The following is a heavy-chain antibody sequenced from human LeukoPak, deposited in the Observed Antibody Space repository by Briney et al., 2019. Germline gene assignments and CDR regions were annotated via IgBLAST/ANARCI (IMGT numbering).Heavy chain of an antibody. CDR1: GFTFSSYA. CDR2: ISSSGSTI. D-gene: IGHD3-22*01. J-gene: IGHJ4*02. CDR3: ARDSYYDSSPGD. Sequence: PGGSLRLSCAASGFTFSSYAMSWVRQAPGKGLEWVSYISSSGSTIYYADSVKGRFTISRDNAKNSLYLQMNSLRAEDTAVYYCARDSYYDSSPGDWGQGTLVTVSS. V-gene: IGHV3-48*04.